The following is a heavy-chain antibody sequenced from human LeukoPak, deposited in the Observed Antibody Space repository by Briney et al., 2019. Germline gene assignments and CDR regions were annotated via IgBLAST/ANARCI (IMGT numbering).Heavy chain of an antibody. CDR1: GFTFSNYW. J-gene: IGHJ6*02. CDR2: IKNDGSST. D-gene: IGHD2-21*02. CDR3: SRDSLSSCGGDCYSGLDV. V-gene: IGHV3-74*01. Sequence: GGSVRLSCAASGFTFSNYWMHWVRQAPGEALMWVSRIKNDGSSTTYADSVKGRFTISRDNAKNTLYLQMNSLRAEDTAVYYCSRDSLSSCGGDCYSGLDVWGQGTTVTVSS.